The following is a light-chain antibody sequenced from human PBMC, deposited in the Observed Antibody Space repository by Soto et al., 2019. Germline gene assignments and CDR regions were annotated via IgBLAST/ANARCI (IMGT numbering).Light chain of an antibody. CDR2: GAS. CDR1: HSVSSR. CDR3: QHYTNWPLT. V-gene: IGKV3-15*01. Sequence: EIVMTQSPATLSVSPGERATLSCRASHSVSSRLAWYQQKPGQAPRLLIYGASTRATGLPARFSGSGSGTEFTLTISSLQSDDFAAYYCQHYTNWPLTFGGGTKVDIK. J-gene: IGKJ4*01.